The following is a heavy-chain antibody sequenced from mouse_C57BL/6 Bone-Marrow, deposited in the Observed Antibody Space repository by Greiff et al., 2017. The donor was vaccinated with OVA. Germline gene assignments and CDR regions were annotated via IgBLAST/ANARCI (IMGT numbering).Heavy chain of an antibody. D-gene: IGHD1-1*02. CDR2: INPSSGYT. CDR1: GYTFTSSW. J-gene: IGHJ1*03. V-gene: IGHV1-7*01. Sequence: QVQLQQSGAELAKPGASVKLSCKASGYTFTSSWMNWVKQRPVQGLEWIGYINPSSGYTKYNQKFKDKATLTADNSSSTAYMQLSSLTYEDSAVYYCARGGSPYWYFDVWGTGTTVTVSS. CDR3: ARGGSPYWYFDV.